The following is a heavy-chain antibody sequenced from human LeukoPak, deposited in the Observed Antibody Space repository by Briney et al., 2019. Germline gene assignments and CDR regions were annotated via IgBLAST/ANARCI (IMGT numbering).Heavy chain of an antibody. CDR1: GYTFTSYD. CDR3: ARGGGRAGLYYYYGMDV. Sequence: ASVKVSCKASGYTFTSYDINWVRQATGQGLEWMGWMNPNSGNTGYAQKFQGRVTMTRNTSISTAYMELSSLRSEDTAVYYCARGGGRAGLYYYYGMDVWGQGTTVTVSS. V-gene: IGHV1-8*01. D-gene: IGHD1-14*01. CDR2: MNPNSGNT. J-gene: IGHJ6*02.